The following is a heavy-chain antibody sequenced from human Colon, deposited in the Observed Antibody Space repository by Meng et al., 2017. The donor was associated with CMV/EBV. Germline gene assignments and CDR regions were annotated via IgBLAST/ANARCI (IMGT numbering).Heavy chain of an antibody. J-gene: IGHJ4*02. V-gene: IGHV1-18*01. CDR2: ISADKRYT. CDR1: GYVFDLYG. D-gene: IGHD6-6*01. CDR3: ARVYEYSSSWGSDY. Sequence: VQVVQSGAEGKKPGAAVKVSCKTSGYVFDLYGISWVRQAPGQGLEWMGWISADKRYTSYAQNLQGRVTMTTDASTSTAYMELRGLRSNDTAVYYCARVYEYSSSWGSDYWGQGTLVTVSS.